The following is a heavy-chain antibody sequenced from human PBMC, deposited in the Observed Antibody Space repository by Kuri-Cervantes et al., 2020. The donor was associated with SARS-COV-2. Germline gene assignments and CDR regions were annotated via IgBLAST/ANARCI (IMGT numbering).Heavy chain of an antibody. D-gene: IGHD3-3*01. J-gene: IGHJ5*02. CDR3: ARDPQTIFGVVIAYWFDP. V-gene: IGHV3-30*03. CDR1: GFTFSSYG. CDR2: ISYDGSNK. Sequence: GESLKISCAASGFTFSSYGMHWVRQAPGKGLEWVAVISYDGSNKYYADSVKGRFTISRDNSKNTLYLQMNSLRAEDTAVYYCARDPQTIFGVVIAYWFDPWGQGTLVTVSS.